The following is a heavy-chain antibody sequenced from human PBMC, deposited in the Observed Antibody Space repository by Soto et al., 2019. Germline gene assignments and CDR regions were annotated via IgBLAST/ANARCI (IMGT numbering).Heavy chain of an antibody. CDR2: ICSNDEK. CDR3: ARRHSSGWYYFDY. D-gene: IGHD6-19*01. V-gene: IGHV2-26*01. Sequence: QVTLKESGPVLVKPTETLTLTCTVSGFSLSNARMGVSWIRQPPGKALEWLAHICSNDEKSYSTSLKSRLTISKDTSKSQVVLTMTNMDPVDTATYYCARRHSSGWYYFDYWGQGTLVTVSS. J-gene: IGHJ4*02. CDR1: GFSLSNARMG.